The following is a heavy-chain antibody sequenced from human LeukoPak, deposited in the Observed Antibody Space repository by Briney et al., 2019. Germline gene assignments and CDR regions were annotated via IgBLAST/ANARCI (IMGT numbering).Heavy chain of an antibody. CDR3: ARSDWNYCSSASCYTALVL. CDR1: GGSISSGGYS. CDR2: IYHSGST. J-gene: IGHJ4*02. V-gene: IGHV4-30-2*05. D-gene: IGHD2-2*02. Sequence: SETLSLTCAVSGGSISSGGYSWSWIRQPPGKGLEWIGYIYHSGSTYYNPSLKSRVTISVDTSKNQFSLTLSSVTVADTAVYYCARSDWNYCSSASCYTALVLWGQGTLVTVSS.